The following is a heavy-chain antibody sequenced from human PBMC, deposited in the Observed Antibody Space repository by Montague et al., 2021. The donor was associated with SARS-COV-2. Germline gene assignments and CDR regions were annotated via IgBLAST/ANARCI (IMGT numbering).Heavy chain of an antibody. D-gene: IGHD3-22*01. CDR3: ARHRKTRIAMVVVVIGYCDY. CDR1: GGSISSSSYY. J-gene: IGHJ4*02. CDR2: IYYSGST. Sequence: SETLSLTCTVSGGSISSSSYYWGWIRQPPGKGLEWIGSIYYSGSTYYNPSLKSRVTISVDTSKNQFSLKLSSVTAADTAVYYCARHRKTRIAMVVVVIGYCDYWGQGTLVTVSS. V-gene: IGHV4-39*01.